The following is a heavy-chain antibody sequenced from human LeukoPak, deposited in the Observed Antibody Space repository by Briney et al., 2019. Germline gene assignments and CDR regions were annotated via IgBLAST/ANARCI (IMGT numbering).Heavy chain of an antibody. V-gene: IGHV4-61*02. CDR3: AREFWNYRSGNLQAFDI. J-gene: IGHJ3*02. D-gene: IGHD3-10*01. CDR2: IYTSGST. Sequence: PSETLSLTCTVSGGSISRSNYYWSWIRQPAGKGLEWIGRIYTSGSTKYSPSLKSRVTISVDTSKNQFSLRLSSVTAADTAVYYCAREFWNYRSGNLQAFDIWGQGTMVTVSS. CDR1: GGSISRSNYY.